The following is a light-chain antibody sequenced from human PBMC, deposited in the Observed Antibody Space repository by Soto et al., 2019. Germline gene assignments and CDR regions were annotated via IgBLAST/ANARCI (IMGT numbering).Light chain of an antibody. V-gene: IGKV3-15*01. CDR3: QQYNNWPRA. CDR1: QTISSN. Sequence: EILMTQSPATLSVSPGERVTLSCRASQTISSNLAWYQQKPGQAPRLLIYGSSIRATGISARFSGSGSGTEFTLTFSSLQSEDRAVYYCQQYNNWPRAFGQGTKV. J-gene: IGKJ1*01. CDR2: GSS.